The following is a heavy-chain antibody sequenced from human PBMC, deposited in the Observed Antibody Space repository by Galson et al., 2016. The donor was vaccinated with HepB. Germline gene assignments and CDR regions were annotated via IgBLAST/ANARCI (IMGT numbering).Heavy chain of an antibody. V-gene: IGHV3-7*01. Sequence: LEWVANIKHDGSEEYYVDSVKGRFTISRDNAKNSLYLQMTSLRTEDTAVYYCARGAAAVTGIVDYWGQGTLVTVSS. J-gene: IGHJ4*02. D-gene: IGHD6-25*01. CDR3: ARGAAAVTGIVDY. CDR2: IKHDGSEE.